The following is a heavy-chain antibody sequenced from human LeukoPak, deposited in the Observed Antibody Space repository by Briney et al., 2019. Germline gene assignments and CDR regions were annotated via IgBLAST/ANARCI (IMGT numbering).Heavy chain of an antibody. CDR1: GGSISSSNW. Sequence: PSETLSLTCAVSGGSISSSNWWSWVRQPPGKGLEWIGEIYHSGSTNYNPSLKSRVSISMDTSKNEFSLKLRSVTAADTAVYYCAGKYYYDSSAYFYVDWWGQGTLVTVSS. J-gene: IGHJ4*02. CDR3: AGKYYYDSSAYFYVDW. V-gene: IGHV4-4*02. D-gene: IGHD3-22*01. CDR2: IYHSGST.